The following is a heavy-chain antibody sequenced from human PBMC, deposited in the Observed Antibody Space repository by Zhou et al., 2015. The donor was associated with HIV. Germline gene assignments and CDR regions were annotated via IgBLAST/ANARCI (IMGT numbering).Heavy chain of an antibody. J-gene: IGHJ5*02. CDR2: IIPFFGTS. D-gene: IGHD4-23*01. CDR3: ARRGGGKIPKALNWFDP. CDR1: GGTFSNYA. V-gene: IGHV1-69*01. Sequence: QLQLVQSGAEVKKPGSSVKVSCKASGGTFSNYAISWVRQAPGQGLEWMGGIIPFFGTSNYAQRFQGRVTITADESTSTAYMELSSLTSEDTAVYYCARRGGGKIPKALNWFDPWGQGTLVTVSS.